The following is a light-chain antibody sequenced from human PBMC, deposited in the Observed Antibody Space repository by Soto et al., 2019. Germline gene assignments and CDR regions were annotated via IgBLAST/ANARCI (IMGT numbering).Light chain of an antibody. Sequence: QSVLAQPASVSGSPGQSITISCTGTSTDVGNYNLVSWYQQHPGKAPKLIIYEGTKRPSGVSDRFSGSKSGNTASLTISGLQGEDEADYYCCSYAGSSTWVFGGGTKVTVL. V-gene: IGLV2-23*01. J-gene: IGLJ3*02. CDR1: STDVGNYNL. CDR3: CSYAGSSTWV. CDR2: EGT.